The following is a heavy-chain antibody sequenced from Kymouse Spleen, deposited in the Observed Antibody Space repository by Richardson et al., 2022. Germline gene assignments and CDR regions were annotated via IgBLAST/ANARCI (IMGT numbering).Heavy chain of an antibody. CDR3: ARHKDSSGWRYYYYGMDV. CDR2: IYYSGST. J-gene: IGHJ6*02. Sequence: QLQLQESGPGLVKPSETLSLTCTVSGGSISSSSYYWGWIRQPPGKGLEWIGSIYYSGSTYYNPSLKSRVTISVDTSKNQFSLKLSSVTAADTAVYYCARHKDSSGWRYYYYGMDVWGQGTTVTVSS. CDR1: GGSISSSSYY. V-gene: IGHV4-39*01. D-gene: IGHD6-19*01.